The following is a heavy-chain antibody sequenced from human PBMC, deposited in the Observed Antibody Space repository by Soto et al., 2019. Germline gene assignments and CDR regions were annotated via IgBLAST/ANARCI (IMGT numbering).Heavy chain of an antibody. J-gene: IGHJ4*02. CDR1: GFTFSSYA. CDR3: ARVRLHLVGAITEYFDY. CDR2: INSDGSST. Sequence: PGGSLRLSCAASGFTFSSYAMSWVRQAPGKGLVWVSRINSDGSSTSYADSVKGRFTISRDNAKNTLYLQMNSLRAEDTAVYYCARVRLHLVGAITEYFDYWGQGTLVTVSS. V-gene: IGHV3-74*01. D-gene: IGHD1-26*01.